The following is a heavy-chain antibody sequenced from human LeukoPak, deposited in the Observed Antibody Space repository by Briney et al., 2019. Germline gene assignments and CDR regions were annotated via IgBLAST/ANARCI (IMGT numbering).Heavy chain of an antibody. CDR3: ARRNGAIDY. CDR1: GGSFSGYY. J-gene: IGHJ4*02. CDR2: INHSGSN. Sequence: SETLSLICAVYGGSFSGYYWSWIRQPPGKGLEWIGEINHSGSNNYNPSLKSRGTISVDTSKNQFSLKLSSVTAADTAVYYCARRNGAIDYWGQGTLVTVSS. D-gene: IGHD2-8*01. V-gene: IGHV4-34*01.